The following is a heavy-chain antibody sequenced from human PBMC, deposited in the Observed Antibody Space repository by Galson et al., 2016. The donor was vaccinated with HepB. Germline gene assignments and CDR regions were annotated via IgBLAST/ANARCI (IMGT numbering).Heavy chain of an antibody. CDR1: GFSFSTYG. CDR3: ANDWYGYMAY. CDR2: ISPDGSII. D-gene: IGHD6-13*01. J-gene: IGHJ4*02. V-gene: IGHV3-30*18. Sequence: SLRLSCAASGFSFSTYGMHWVRQAPGKGLEWVAVISPDGSIIHSADSVKGRFTISRDNSKKSLYLQMNSLRDEDTAVYYCANDWYGYMAYWGQGTLVTVSS.